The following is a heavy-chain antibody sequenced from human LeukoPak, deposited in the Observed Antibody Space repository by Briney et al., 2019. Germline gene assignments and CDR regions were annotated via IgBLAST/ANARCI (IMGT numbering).Heavy chain of an antibody. Sequence: GGSLRLSCAASGFTFGSYGMHWVRQAPGKGLEWVAVISYDGSNKYYADSVKGRFTISRDNSKNTLYLQMNSLRAEDTAVYYCAKDLRVNCSGGSCYDWFDPWGQGTLVTVSS. CDR1: GFTFGSYG. CDR3: AKDLRVNCSGGSCYDWFDP. J-gene: IGHJ5*02. CDR2: ISYDGSNK. D-gene: IGHD2-15*01. V-gene: IGHV3-30*18.